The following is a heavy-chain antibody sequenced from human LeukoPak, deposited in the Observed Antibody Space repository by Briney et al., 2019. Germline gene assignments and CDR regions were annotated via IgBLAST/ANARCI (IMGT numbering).Heavy chain of an antibody. J-gene: IGHJ3*02. Sequence: GGSLRFSCAASGFTFSTYGMHWVRQAPGKGLEWVSFIRYVGINKYYADSVKGRFTISRDNSKNTLYLQMNSLRAEDTAVYYCARGGSYLSAFDIWGQGTMVTVSS. CDR3: ARGGSYLSAFDI. CDR2: IRYVGINK. D-gene: IGHD1-26*01. V-gene: IGHV3-30*02. CDR1: GFTFSTYG.